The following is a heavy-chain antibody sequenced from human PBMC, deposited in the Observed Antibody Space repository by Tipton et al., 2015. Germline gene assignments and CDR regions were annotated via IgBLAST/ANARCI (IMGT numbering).Heavy chain of an antibody. CDR3: ARDVDESSGYFDY. CDR1: GGSIVSSSYY. Sequence: TLSLTCTVSGGSIVSSSYYWGWIRQPPGKGLEWIGSIYHSGTTYFNPSLKSRVTISVDTSKNQFSLKLSSVTAADTAVYYCARDVDESSGYFDYWGQGTLVTVSS. D-gene: IGHD3-22*01. CDR2: IYHSGTT. V-gene: IGHV4-39*07. J-gene: IGHJ4*02.